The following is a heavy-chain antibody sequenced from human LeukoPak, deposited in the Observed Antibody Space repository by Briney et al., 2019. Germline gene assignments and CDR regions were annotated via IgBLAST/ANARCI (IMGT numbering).Heavy chain of an antibody. CDR3: ARDDSSGYHNWFDP. J-gene: IGHJ5*02. V-gene: IGHV4-61*01. Sequence: PSETLSLTCTVSGGSISSGSYYWSWIRQPPGKGLESIGYIYYSGSTNYNPSLKSRVTISVDTSKNQFSLKLSSVTAADTAVYYCARDDSSGYHNWFDPWGQGTLVTVSS. CDR2: IYYSGST. CDR1: GGSISSGSYY. D-gene: IGHD3-22*01.